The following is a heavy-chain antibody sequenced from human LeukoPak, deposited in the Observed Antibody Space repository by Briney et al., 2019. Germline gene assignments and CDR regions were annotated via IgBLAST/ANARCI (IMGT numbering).Heavy chain of an antibody. CDR2: IYYSGST. Sequence: SETLSLTCTVSGGSIRSSTDYWGWIRQPPGKELEWIGSIYYSGSTYYNPSLKSRVTISVDTSKNQFSLKLSSVTAADTAVYYCARQQWLVRFWFDPWGQGTLVTVSS. CDR1: GGSIRSSTDY. D-gene: IGHD6-19*01. CDR3: ARQQWLVRFWFDP. J-gene: IGHJ5*02. V-gene: IGHV4-39*07.